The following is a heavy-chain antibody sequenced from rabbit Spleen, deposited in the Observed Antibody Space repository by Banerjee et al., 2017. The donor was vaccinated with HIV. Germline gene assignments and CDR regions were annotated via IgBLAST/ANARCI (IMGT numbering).Heavy chain of an antibody. CDR2: INIVTGRA. CDR3: ARDAAGREDFNL. V-gene: IGHV1S40*01. D-gene: IGHD4-2*01. CDR1: GFSFSSSYY. Sequence: QSLEESGGDLVKPGASLTLTCTASGFSFSSSYYMCWVRQAPGKGLECIACINIVTGRAVYANWASGRFTFSKASSTTVTLQMTSLTAADTATYFCARDAAGREDFNLWGQGTLVTVS. J-gene: IGHJ4*01.